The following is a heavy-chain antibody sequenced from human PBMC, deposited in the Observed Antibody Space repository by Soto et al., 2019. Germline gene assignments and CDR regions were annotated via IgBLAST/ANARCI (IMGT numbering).Heavy chain of an antibody. CDR1: GDSISSYY. CDR3: ARGFAMMGSGSSYIDH. CDR2: IFSSGST. D-gene: IGHD6-19*01. Sequence: PSETLSLTCTVSGDSISSYYWSWIRQPPGKGLEWIGYIFSSGSTDYNPSPKGRVTILVDTSKNQFSLKLSSVTAADTAVYFCARGFAMMGSGSSYIDHWGQGSLVTVSS. V-gene: IGHV4-59*01. J-gene: IGHJ4*02.